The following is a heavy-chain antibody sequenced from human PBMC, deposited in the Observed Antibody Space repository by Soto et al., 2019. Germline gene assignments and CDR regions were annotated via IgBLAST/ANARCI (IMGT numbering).Heavy chain of an antibody. J-gene: IGHJ3*02. CDR2: IHPGDSDT. V-gene: IGHV5-51*01. D-gene: IGHD3-10*01. CDR1: GYSFTSYW. CDR3: ARQGITMVRGVIPNDAFDI. Sequence: GESLKISCKGSGYSFTSYWIGWVRQMPGKGLEWMGIIHPGDSDTRYSPSFQGQVTISADKSISTAYLQWSSLKASDTAMYYCARQGITMVRGVIPNDAFDIWGQGTMVTVSS.